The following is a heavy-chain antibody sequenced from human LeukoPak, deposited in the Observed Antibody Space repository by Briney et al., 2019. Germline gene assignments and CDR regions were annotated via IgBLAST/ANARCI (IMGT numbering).Heavy chain of an antibody. CDR3: ARAEALLPSLY. J-gene: IGHJ4*02. CDR2: ISSGSDSI. D-gene: IGHD2-15*01. CDR1: GFTFSTYG. V-gene: IGHV3-48*02. Sequence: GGSLRLSCAASGFTFSTYGINWVRQAPGKGLEWVSYISSGSDSIHYADSLKGRFTFSRDNAKHSLFLQMNSLRHEDPAVYYCARAEALLPSLYWGQGTLVTVSS.